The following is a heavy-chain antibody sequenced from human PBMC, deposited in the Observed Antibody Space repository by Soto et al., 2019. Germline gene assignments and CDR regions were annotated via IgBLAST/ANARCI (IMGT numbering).Heavy chain of an antibody. D-gene: IGHD3-22*01. CDR2: IYYSGST. V-gene: IGHV4-31*03. Sequence: SQTHSLTNTVSDGNSSDRGCYCSFIRQHPLKGLEWIGYIYYSGSTYYNPSLKSRVTISVDTSKNQFSLKLSSVTAADTAVYYCARAGYYDSSGYYYHWFDLCGEGLLVTV. CDR3: ARAGYYDSSGYYYHWFDL. J-gene: IGHJ5*02. CDR1: DGNSSDRGCY.